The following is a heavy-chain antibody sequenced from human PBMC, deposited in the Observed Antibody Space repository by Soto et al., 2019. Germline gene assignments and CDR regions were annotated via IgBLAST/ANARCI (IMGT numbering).Heavy chain of an antibody. CDR2: INAGNGNT. CDR3: AREQWLGVDY. CDR1: GYTFTKYA. V-gene: IGHV1-3*05. Sequence: QVQLVQSGAEEKKPGASVKISCKASGYTFTKYAMHWVRQAPGQSLEWMGWINAGNGNTKYSQKFQGRVTITRGTSASTAYMELSNLRSEDTAVYYCAREQWLGVDYWGQGTLVTVSS. J-gene: IGHJ4*02. D-gene: IGHD6-19*01.